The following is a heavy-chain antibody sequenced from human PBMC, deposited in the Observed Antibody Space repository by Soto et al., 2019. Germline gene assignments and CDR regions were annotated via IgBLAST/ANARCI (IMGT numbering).Heavy chain of an antibody. V-gene: IGHV3-66*04. CDR1: GFTVGSNY. CDR3: ARHMVTPMMEVAYYYGMDV. CDR2: IYSGGAT. J-gene: IGHJ6*02. Sequence: EVQLMESGGGLVQPGGSLRVSCAASGFTVGSNYMSWVRQAPGKGLEWVSVIYSGGATYYAESVKGRFTISRDNSKNTLYLQLNSLRAEDTAVYYCARHMVTPMMEVAYYYGMDVWGQGTTVTVSS. D-gene: IGHD3-22*01.